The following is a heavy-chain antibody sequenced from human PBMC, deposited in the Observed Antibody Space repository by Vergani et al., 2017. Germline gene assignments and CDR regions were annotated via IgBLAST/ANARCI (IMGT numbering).Heavy chain of an antibody. Sequence: QVQLQESGPGLVKPSETLSLTCTVSGGYISSYYWSWIRQPPGKGLEWIGYIYYSGSTNYNPSLKSRVTISVDTSKNQFSLKLSSVTAADTAVYYCARWVGRYYYSYGMDVWSRGTTVTVSS. CDR1: GGYISSYY. CDR3: ARWVGRYYYSYGMDV. CDR2: IYYSGST. D-gene: IGHD2-15*01. J-gene: IGHJ6*02. V-gene: IGHV4-59*01.